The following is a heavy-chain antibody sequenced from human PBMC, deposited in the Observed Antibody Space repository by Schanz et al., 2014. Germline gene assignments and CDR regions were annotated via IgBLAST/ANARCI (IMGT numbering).Heavy chain of an antibody. V-gene: IGHV1-69*02. CDR1: GGTFSTYP. CDR2: IIPIHGIV. CDR3: ARGGGPEDVLDI. D-gene: IGHD2-15*01. Sequence: VQLEQSGAEVKKPGSSMKVSCKASGGTFSTYPINWLRQAPGQGLEWMGRIIPIHGIVNYAQRFQDRVRITADKSTSTAYMELSSLRSDDTAVYYCARGGGPEDVLDIWGQGTILTVSS. J-gene: IGHJ3*02.